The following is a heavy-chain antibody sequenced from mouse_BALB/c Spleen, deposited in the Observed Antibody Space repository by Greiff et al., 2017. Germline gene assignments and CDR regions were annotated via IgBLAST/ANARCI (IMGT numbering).Heavy chain of an antibody. CDR1: GYSITSDYA. D-gene: IGHD2-12*01. Sequence: EVKLQESGPGLVKPSQSLSLTCTVTGYSITSDYAWNWIRQFPGNKLEWMGYISYSGSTSYNPSLKSRISITRDTSKNQFFLQLNSVTTEDTATYYCARRGYSDYYFDYWGQGTTLTVSS. J-gene: IGHJ2*01. CDR2: ISYSGST. CDR3: ARRGYSDYYFDY. V-gene: IGHV3-2*02.